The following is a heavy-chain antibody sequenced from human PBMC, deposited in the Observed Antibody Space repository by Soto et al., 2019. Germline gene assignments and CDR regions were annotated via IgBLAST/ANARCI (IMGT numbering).Heavy chain of an antibody. Sequence: QVHLVESGAGVVQPGRSLRLSCAASGFTFSSYGMHWVRQAPGKGLEGVALTWNDGTNKYYADSVKGRFTISRDNSKNTLYLQMNSLXVXXXAVXXCAXDXDLYGDSCFDYWGQGTLVTVSS. CDR3: AXDXDLYGDSCFDY. J-gene: IGHJ4*02. V-gene: IGHV3-33*01. CDR2: TWNDGTNK. D-gene: IGHD4-17*01. CDR1: GFTFSSYG.